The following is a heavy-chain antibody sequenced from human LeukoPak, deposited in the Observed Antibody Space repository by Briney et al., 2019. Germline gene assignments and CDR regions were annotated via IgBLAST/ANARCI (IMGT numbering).Heavy chain of an antibody. D-gene: IGHD1-14*01. CDR3: AGPSSGTRCNLFDY. CDR2: IDWDDDK. CDR1: GFSLSTSGMC. V-gene: IGHV2-70*12. J-gene: IGHJ4*02. Sequence: SGPRLVNPTQTLTLTCTFSGFSLSTSGMCVNWIRQPPGKALEWLARIDWDDDKYYTSSLKPRLTISKDTSRNQVVLTMTNMDPVDTATYYCAGPSSGTRCNLFDYWGQGAMVTVSS.